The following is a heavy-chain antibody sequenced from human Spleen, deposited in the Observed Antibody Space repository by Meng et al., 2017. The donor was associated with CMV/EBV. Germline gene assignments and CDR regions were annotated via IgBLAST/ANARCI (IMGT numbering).Heavy chain of an antibody. V-gene: IGHV3-23*01. J-gene: IGHJ4*02. CDR1: CFTLSSYA. CDR2: IDDSGDST. Sequence: ASCFTLSSYAMSRVRQAPGKGLEWVSVIDDSGDSTYYAASMKGRFTISRDNSKTTLYLQMNSLRAEDTALYYCAKGGFGVIINRFDYWGQGTLVTVSS. D-gene: IGHD3-3*01. CDR3: AKGGFGVIINRFDY.